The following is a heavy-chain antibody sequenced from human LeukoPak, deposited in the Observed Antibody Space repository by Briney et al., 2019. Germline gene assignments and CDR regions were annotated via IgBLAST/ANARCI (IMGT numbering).Heavy chain of an antibody. V-gene: IGHV3-53*01. D-gene: IGHD3-10*01. CDR2: IYSGGST. Sequence: PGGSLRLSCAASGFTVSSNYMSWVRQAPGKGLEGVSVIYSGGSTYYADSVKGRFTISRDNSKNTLYHQMNRLRAEDTAVYYCARDASGGLFYFDYWGQGTLVTVSS. CDR3: ARDASGGLFYFDY. CDR1: GFTVSSNY. J-gene: IGHJ4*02.